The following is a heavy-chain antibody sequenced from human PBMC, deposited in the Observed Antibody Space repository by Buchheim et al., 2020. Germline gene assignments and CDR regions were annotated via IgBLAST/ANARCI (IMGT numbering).Heavy chain of an antibody. Sequence: QVQLQESGPGLLKPSQTLSLTCTVSGGSIGVGVYYWTWIRQHPGKGLELIGYISYGGSTYYNPSLKSRVTISVDTSKNQFSVKLSSATAEDTAVYYCGREPGIGVAGTHFNYGMDVWGQGTT. J-gene: IGHJ6*02. CDR2: ISYGGST. CDR1: GGSIGVGVYY. D-gene: IGHD6-19*01. V-gene: IGHV4-31*03. CDR3: GREPGIGVAGTHFNYGMDV.